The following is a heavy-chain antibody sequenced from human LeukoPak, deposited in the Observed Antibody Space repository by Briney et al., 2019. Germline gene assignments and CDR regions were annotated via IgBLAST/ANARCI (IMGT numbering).Heavy chain of an antibody. CDR1: GGSFSGYY. J-gene: IGHJ4*02. Sequence: NTSETLSLTCAVYGGSFSGYYWSWIRQPPGKGLEWIGEINHSGSTNYNPSLKSRVTISVDTSKNQFSLKLSSVTAADTAVYYCARGRFDYRGQGTLVTVSS. V-gene: IGHV4-34*01. CDR2: INHSGST. CDR3: ARGRFDY.